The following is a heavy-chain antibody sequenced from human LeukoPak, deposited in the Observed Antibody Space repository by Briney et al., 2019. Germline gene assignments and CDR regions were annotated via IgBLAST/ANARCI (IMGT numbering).Heavy chain of an antibody. V-gene: IGHV4-59*11. Sequence: PSETLSLTRTVSGDSMSNHFWSWIRQPPGKGLEWIGYIYGSETTNYNPSLNCRVTMSVDTSENQFSLKLSSVAAADTALYYCASRPGGSTWYGVFDYWSRGTLVTVSS. CDR1: GDSMSNHF. CDR3: ASRPGGSTWYGVFDY. D-gene: IGHD6-13*01. J-gene: IGHJ4*02. CDR2: IYGSETT.